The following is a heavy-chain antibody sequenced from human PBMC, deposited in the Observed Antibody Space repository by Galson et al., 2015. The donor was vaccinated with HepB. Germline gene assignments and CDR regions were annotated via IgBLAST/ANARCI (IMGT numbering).Heavy chain of an antibody. CDR1: GYSFTSYW. CDR2: IDPSDSYT. J-gene: IGHJ5*02. CDR3: AGRRGTVDWFDP. D-gene: IGHD1-26*01. V-gene: IGHV5-10-1*01. Sequence: QSGAEVKKPGESLRISCKGSGYSFTSYWISWVRQMPGKGLEWMGRIDPSDSYTNYSPSFQGHVTISADKSISTAYLQWSSLKASDTAMYYCAGRRGTVDWFDPWGQGTLVTVSS.